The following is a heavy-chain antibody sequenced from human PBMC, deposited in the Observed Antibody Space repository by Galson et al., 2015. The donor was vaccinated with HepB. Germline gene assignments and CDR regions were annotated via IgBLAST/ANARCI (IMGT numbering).Heavy chain of an antibody. Sequence: SLRLSCAGSGFIFRHHAMAWIRQAPGKGLQWVSYISSSSSSIYYADSVRGRFTISRDNAKKSLYLQMNSLRVGDTAVYYCARVIRHFDLWGRGTLVTVSS. CDR2: ISSSSSSI. CDR3: ARVIRHFDL. D-gene: IGHD3-16*01. CDR1: GFIFRHHA. V-gene: IGHV3-48*04. J-gene: IGHJ2*01.